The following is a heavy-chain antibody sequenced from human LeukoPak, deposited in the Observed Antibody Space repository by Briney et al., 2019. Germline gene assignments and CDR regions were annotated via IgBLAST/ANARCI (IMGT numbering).Heavy chain of an antibody. Sequence: SETLSLTCAVYGGSFSGYYWSWIRQPPGKGLEWIGEINHSGTTNYNPSLKSRVTISVDTSKNQFSLNLSSVTAADTAVYCAGSRGYSSSLWYYYMDVWGKGTTVTVSS. V-gene: IGHV4-34*01. CDR1: GGSFSGYY. D-gene: IGHD6-13*01. CDR2: INHSGTT. J-gene: IGHJ6*03. CDR3: GSRGYSSSLWYYYMDV.